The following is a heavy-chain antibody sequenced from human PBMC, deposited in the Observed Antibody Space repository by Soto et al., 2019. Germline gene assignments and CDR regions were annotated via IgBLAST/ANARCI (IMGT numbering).Heavy chain of an antibody. CDR3: ARDREQLGRSFDY. D-gene: IGHD6-6*01. V-gene: IGHV4-30-4*01. J-gene: IGHJ4*02. Sequence: QVQLQESGPGLVKPSQTLSLTCTVSGGSISSGDYYWSWIRQPPGKGLEWIGYIYYSGSTYYNPSRKSRVTISVDTSENQFPLKLSSVTAADTAVYYCARDREQLGRSFDYWGQCTLVTVSS. CDR1: GGSISSGDYY. CDR2: IYYSGST.